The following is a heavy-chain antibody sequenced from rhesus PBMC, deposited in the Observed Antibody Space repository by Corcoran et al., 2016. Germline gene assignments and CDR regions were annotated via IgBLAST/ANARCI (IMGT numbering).Heavy chain of an antibody. Sequence: QVQLQESGPGLVKPSETLSLTCAVSGVSSTTNYWTWIRQSPGKGLAWIGYISGTSGSTSYNPSLKNRVTISKDTSENQFSLRLNSATAADTAVYYCSRDAVSLDVWGRGLLVTVSS. J-gene: IGHJ5-2*02. D-gene: IGHD5-24*01. CDR1: GVSSTTNY. CDR2: ISGTSGST. V-gene: IGHV4-147*01. CDR3: SRDAVSLDV.